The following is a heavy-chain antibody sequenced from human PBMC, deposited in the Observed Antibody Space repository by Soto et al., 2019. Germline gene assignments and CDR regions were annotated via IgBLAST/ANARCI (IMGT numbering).Heavy chain of an antibody. CDR3: ANFNCGFINNLRVGD. V-gene: IGHV3-23*01. D-gene: IGHD7-27*01. CDR2: ISGSGGST. J-gene: IGHJ4*02. CDR1: GFTFSSYA. Sequence: GGSLRLSCAASGFTFSSYAMSWVRQAPGKGLEWVSAISGSGGSTYYADSVKGRFTISRDNSKNTLYLQMNSLIAEDTAVYYCANFNCGFINNLRVGDWGQGTLVTVSS.